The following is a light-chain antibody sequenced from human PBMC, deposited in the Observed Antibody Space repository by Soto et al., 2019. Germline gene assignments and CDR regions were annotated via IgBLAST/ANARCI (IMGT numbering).Light chain of an antibody. Sequence: QSALTQPPSASGSPGQSVTISCTGTSSDIGVFDFVSWYQQHPGKAPKVIIYQVNKRPSGVPDRFSGPKSGNTASLTVSGLRPEDEADYFCSSFAGSNSTYVFGTGTKVTVL. CDR3: SSFAGSNSTYV. CDR2: QVN. V-gene: IGLV2-8*01. CDR1: SSDIGVFDF. J-gene: IGLJ1*01.